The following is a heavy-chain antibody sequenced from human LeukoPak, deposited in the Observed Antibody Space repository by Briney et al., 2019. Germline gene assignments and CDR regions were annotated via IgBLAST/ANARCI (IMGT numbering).Heavy chain of an antibody. D-gene: IGHD6-13*01. V-gene: IGHV3-30*03. Sequence: GRSLRLSCAASGFTFSSYGMHWVRQAPGKGLEWVALISYDGSSKYYADSVKGRFTISRDNSKNTLYLQMNSLRAEDTAVYYCARDQVAAAGSWGYFDYWGQGTLVTVSS. J-gene: IGHJ4*02. CDR2: ISYDGSSK. CDR3: ARDQVAAAGSWGYFDY. CDR1: GFTFSSYG.